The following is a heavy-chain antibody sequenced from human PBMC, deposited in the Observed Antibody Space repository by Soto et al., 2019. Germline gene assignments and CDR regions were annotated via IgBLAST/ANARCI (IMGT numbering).Heavy chain of an antibody. D-gene: IGHD2-2*02. CDR3: AKALVVVPAAIFVY. J-gene: IGHJ4*02. V-gene: IGHV3-33*06. Sequence: PGGSLRLSCAASGFTFSSYGMHWVRQAPGKGLEWVAVIWYDGSNKYYADSVKGRFTISRDNSKNTLYLQMNSLRAEDTAVYYCAKALVVVPAAIFVYWGQGTLVTVSS. CDR2: IWYDGSNK. CDR1: GFTFSSYG.